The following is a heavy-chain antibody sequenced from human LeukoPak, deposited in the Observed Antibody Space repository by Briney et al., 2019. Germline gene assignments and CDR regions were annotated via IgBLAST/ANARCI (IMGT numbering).Heavy chain of an antibody. CDR2: IDHTGST. V-gene: IGHV4-59*01. Sequence: SETLSLTCTVSDDSITIYYWTWIRQPPGKGLEWIGYIDHTGSTNYNPSLNSRVTISRDTSKNHFSLELSSVTAADTAVYYCARDYYYDSSGYYDYWGQGTLVTVSS. J-gene: IGHJ4*02. CDR1: DDSITIYY. D-gene: IGHD3-22*01. CDR3: ARDYYYDSSGYYDY.